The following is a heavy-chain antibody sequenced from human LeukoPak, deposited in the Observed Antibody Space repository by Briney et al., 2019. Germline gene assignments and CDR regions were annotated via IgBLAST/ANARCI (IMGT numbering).Heavy chain of an antibody. V-gene: IGHV1-2*02. D-gene: IGHD3-22*01. J-gene: IGHJ4*02. CDR1: GYTFTGYY. CDR2: INPNSGVT. CDR3: ATSIITQAY. Sequence: GASVKVSCKASGYTFTGYYIHWVRQAPGQGLEWMGWINPNSGVTNYAQKFQGRVTMARDTSINTAYMELSRLRSDDTAVYYCATSIITQAYWGQGTLVTVSS.